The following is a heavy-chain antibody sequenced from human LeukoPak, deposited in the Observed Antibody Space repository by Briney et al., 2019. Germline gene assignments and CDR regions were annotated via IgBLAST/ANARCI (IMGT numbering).Heavy chain of an antibody. CDR3: ARVKMRLGTTETTGGVEDY. J-gene: IGHJ4*02. CDR2: MKQDGSEK. D-gene: IGHD1-1*01. CDR1: GFTFTSYW. Sequence: GGSLRLSCAASGFTFTSYWMTWVRQAPGKGLEWVATMKQDGSEKYYVDSVKGRLTILRDNAKNSLFLQLNSLRAEDTAVYFCARVKMRLGTTETTGGVEDYWGQGTLVTVSS. V-gene: IGHV3-7*01.